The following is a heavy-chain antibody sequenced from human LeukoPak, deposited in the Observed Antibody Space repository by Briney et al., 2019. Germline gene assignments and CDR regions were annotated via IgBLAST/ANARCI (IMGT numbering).Heavy chain of an antibody. CDR2: IYYSGST. CDR3: ARDQVGYYDSINWFDP. CDR1: GGSISSGDHY. V-gene: IGHV4-30-4*08. Sequence: SQTLSLTCTVSGGSISSGDHYWSWIRQPPGKGLEWIGYIYYSGSTYYNPSLKSRVTISVDTSKNQFSLKLSSVTAADTAVYYCARDQVGYYDSINWFDPWGQGTLVTVSS. J-gene: IGHJ5*02. D-gene: IGHD3-3*01.